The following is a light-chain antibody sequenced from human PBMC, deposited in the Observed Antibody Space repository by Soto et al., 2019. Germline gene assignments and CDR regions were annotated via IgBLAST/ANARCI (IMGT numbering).Light chain of an antibody. Sequence: IVLTQSPGTLSLSPGERATLYFRASQSVTRASLAWYQQRPGQAPRLLIYGASSRANGVPDRFSGGGSGTDFTLTLSILEPEDLGVHYCQHYGTTFGPGTKVDIK. V-gene: IGKV3-20*01. CDR1: QSVTRAS. CDR3: QHYGTT. J-gene: IGKJ1*01. CDR2: GAS.